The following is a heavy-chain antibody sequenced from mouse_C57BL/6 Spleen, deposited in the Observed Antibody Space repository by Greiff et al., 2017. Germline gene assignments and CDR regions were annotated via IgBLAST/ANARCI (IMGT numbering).Heavy chain of an antibody. Sequence: VQLQQSGAELVKPGASVELSCTASGFNIKDYYMHWVKQRTEQGLEWIGRIDPEDGETKYAPKFQGKATITADTSSNTAYLQLSSLTSEDTAVYYCARRQLSLRGYYAMDDWGQGTSVTVSS. CDR2: IDPEDGET. V-gene: IGHV14-2*01. D-gene: IGHD3-2*02. J-gene: IGHJ4*01. CDR3: ARRQLSLRGYYAMDD. CDR1: GFNIKDYY.